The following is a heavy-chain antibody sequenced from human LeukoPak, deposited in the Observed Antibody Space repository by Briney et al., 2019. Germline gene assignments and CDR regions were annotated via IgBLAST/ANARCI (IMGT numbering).Heavy chain of an antibody. V-gene: IGHV3-33*01. J-gene: IGHJ4*02. D-gene: IGHD3-3*01. CDR3: ARGPKREVTRLYYFDY. CDR2: IWYDGSNK. Sequence: GRSLRLSCAASGFTFSSYGMHWVRQAPGKGLEWVAVIWYDGSNKYYADSVRGRFTISRDNSKNTLYLQMNSLRAEDTAVYYCARGPKREVTRLYYFDYWGQGTLVTVSS. CDR1: GFTFSSYG.